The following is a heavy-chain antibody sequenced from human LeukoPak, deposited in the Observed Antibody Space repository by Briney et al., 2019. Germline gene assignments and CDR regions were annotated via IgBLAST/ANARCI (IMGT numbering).Heavy chain of an antibody. CDR2: IRYDGSNK. V-gene: IGHV3-30*02. D-gene: IGHD1-14*01. J-gene: IGHJ6*03. CDR3: AKSPASYYYYYMDV. Sequence: GGSLRLSCAASGFTFSSYGMHWVRQAPGKGLEWVAFIRYDGSNKYYADSVKGRFTISRDNSKNTLYLQMNSLRAEDTAVYYCAKSPASYYYYYMDVWGKGTTVTISS. CDR1: GFTFSSYG.